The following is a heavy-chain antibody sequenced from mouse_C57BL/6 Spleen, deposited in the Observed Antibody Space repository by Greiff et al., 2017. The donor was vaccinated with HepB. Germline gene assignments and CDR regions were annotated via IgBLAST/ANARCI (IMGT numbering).Heavy chain of an antibody. D-gene: IGHD2-4*01. V-gene: IGHV5-17*01. Sequence: DVHLVESGGGLVKPGGSLKLSCAASGFTFSDYGMHWVRQAPEKGLEWVAYISSGSSTIYYADTVKGRFTISRDNAKNTLFLQMTSLRSEDTAMYYCAREGYDYDVDFDYWGQGTTLTVSS. CDR2: ISSGSSTI. CDR1: GFTFSDYG. CDR3: AREGYDYDVDFDY. J-gene: IGHJ2*01.